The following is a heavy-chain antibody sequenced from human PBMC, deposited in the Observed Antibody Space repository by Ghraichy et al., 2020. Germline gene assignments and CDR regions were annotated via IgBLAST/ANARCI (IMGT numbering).Heavy chain of an antibody. CDR1: GGSFSGYY. Sequence: SETLTLTCAVYGGSFSGYYWSWIRQPPGKGLEWIGEINHSGSTNYNPSLKSRVTISVDTSKNQFSLKLSSVTAADTAVYYCARASYYGDLYYFDYWGQGTLVTVSS. CDR2: INHSGST. CDR3: ARASYYGDLYYFDY. J-gene: IGHJ4*02. D-gene: IGHD4-17*01. V-gene: IGHV4-34*01.